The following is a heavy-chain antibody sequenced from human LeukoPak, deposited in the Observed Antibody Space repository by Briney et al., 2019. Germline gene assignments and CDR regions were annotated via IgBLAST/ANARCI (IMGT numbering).Heavy chain of an antibody. CDR2: IIPIFGTA. CDR1: GGTFSSYA. V-gene: IGHV1-69*13. Sequence: ASVKVSCKASGGTFSSYAISWVRQAPGQGLEWMGGIIPIFGTANYAQKFQGRVTITADESTSTAYMELSSLRSEDTAVYYCASLMAPIPPDIVVVPAVYYYGMDVWGQGTTVTVSS. CDR3: ASLMAPIPPDIVVVPAVYYYGMDV. D-gene: IGHD2-2*01. J-gene: IGHJ6*02.